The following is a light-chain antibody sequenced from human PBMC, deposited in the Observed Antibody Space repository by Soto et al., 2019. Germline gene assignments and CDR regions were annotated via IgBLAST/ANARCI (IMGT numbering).Light chain of an antibody. Sequence: EIVLTQSPGTLSLSPGERATLSCRASQSVSSSYLAWYQQKPGQASRLLIYGASSRATGIPDRFSGSGSGTDFTLTISRLEPEDFAVYYCQQYGRSTLTFGGGTKVDIK. J-gene: IGKJ4*01. CDR3: QQYGRSTLT. CDR1: QSVSSSY. V-gene: IGKV3-20*01. CDR2: GAS.